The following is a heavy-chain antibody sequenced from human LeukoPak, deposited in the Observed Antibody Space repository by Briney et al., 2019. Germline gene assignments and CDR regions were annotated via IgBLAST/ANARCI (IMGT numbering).Heavy chain of an antibody. J-gene: IGHJ4*02. CDR3: AREVVPAAGGFDY. V-gene: IGHV4-59*01. D-gene: IGHD2-2*01. Sequence: KPSETLSLTCTVSDGSISSYYWSWIRQPLGKGVEWIGYIYYSGSTNYNPSLKSRVTISVDTSKNQFSLKLSSVTAADTAVYYFAREVVPAAGGFDYRRQGTLVTVSS. CDR2: IYYSGST. CDR1: DGSISSYY.